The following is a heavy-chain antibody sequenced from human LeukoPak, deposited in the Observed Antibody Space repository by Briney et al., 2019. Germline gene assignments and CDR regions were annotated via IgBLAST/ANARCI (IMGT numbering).Heavy chain of an antibody. Sequence: SQTLSLTCTVSGASINSDSYYWTWIRQPAGTGLEWIGHIYTSGSTNYNPTLKSRVTISLDTSKKQFSLKLTLNLNSVTAADTAVYYCAKADWGTGYFDYWGQGTLVTVSS. CDR2: IYTSGST. CDR1: GASINSDSYY. CDR3: AKADWGTGYFDY. J-gene: IGHJ4*02. V-gene: IGHV4-61*09. D-gene: IGHD3-16*01.